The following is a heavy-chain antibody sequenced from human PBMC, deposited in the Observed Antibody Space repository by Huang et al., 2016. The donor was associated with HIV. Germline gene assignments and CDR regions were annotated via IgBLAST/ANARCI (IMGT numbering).Heavy chain of an antibody. Sequence: QVRLQESGPGLVKPSETLSLSCTVSGDSVSSPDWGWIRHPPGKGLEWIGSVYDSGTTKYNPRLKWRITISVDTSKNGFSLNITSVSAADTAMYFCVRDQGRLAVGGIDNWFDPWGQGALVTVSS. CDR3: VRDQGRLAVGGIDNWFDP. CDR2: VYDSGTT. V-gene: IGHV4-59*02. CDR1: GDSVSSPD. J-gene: IGHJ5*02. D-gene: IGHD6-19*01.